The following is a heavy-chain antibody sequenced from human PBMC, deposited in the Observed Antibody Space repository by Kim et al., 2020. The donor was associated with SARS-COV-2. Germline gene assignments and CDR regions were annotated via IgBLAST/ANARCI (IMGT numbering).Heavy chain of an antibody. CDR3: ARVKKYQRQFDY. Sequence: SQTLSLTCTVSGGSISSGDYYWSWIRQPPGKGLEWIGYIYYSGSTYYNPSLKSRVTISVDTSKNQFSLKLSSVTAADTAVYYCARVKKYQRQFDYWGQGTLVTVSS. V-gene: IGHV4-30-4*01. D-gene: IGHD2-2*01. J-gene: IGHJ4*02. CDR1: GGSISSGDYY. CDR2: IYYSGST.